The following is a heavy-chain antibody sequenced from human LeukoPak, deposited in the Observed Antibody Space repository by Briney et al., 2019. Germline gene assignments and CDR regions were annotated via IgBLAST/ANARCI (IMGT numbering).Heavy chain of an antibody. D-gene: IGHD6-13*01. Sequence: SETLSLTCTVSGVSISSSNSYWSWIRQPAGKGLEWIGRIYTSGSTNYNPSLKSRVTISVDTSKNQFSLKLSSVTAADTAVYYCASSSSRYGYYFDYWGQGTLVTVSS. V-gene: IGHV4-61*02. J-gene: IGHJ4*02. CDR1: GVSISSSNSY. CDR3: ASSSSRYGYYFDY. CDR2: IYTSGST.